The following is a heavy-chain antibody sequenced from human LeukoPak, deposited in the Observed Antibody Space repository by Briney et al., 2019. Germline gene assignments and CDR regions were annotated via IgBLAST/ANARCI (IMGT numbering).Heavy chain of an antibody. CDR3: AKAHTRKAFDI. J-gene: IGHJ3*02. V-gene: IGHV3-23*01. CDR1: GFTFRDAG. CDR2: ISGSGGST. Sequence: GGSLRLSCAASGFTFRDAGMSWVRQAPGKGLEWVSAISGSGGSTYYADSVKGRFTISRDNSKNTLYLQMNSLRAEDTAVYYCAKAHTRKAFDIWGQGTMVTVSS.